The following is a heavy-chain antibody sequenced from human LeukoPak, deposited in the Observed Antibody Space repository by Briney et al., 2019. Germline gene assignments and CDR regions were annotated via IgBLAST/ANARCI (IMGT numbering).Heavy chain of an antibody. Sequence: PGGSLSLSCAPSGFTFDDYAMHWVRQAPGKGLEWVSLISGDGDRTFYADSVKGRFTISRDNSKNSLYLQMNSLRTEDTALYYCAKTAYDILSGYSSPSHYYYGMDVWGQGTTVTVSS. V-gene: IGHV3-43*02. CDR3: AKTAYDILSGYSSPSHYYYGMDV. D-gene: IGHD3-9*01. J-gene: IGHJ6*02. CDR1: GFTFDDYA. CDR2: ISGDGDRT.